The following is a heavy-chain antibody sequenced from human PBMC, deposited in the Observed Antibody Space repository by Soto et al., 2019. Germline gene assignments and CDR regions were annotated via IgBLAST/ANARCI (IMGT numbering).Heavy chain of an antibody. CDR3: AKRKYGDYGDYMAYYFDY. D-gene: IGHD4-17*01. CDR2: ISGSGGST. J-gene: IGHJ4*02. CDR1: GFTFSRYA. V-gene: IGHV3-23*01. Sequence: GGSLRLSCAASGFTFSRYAMSWVRQAPGKGLEWVSAISGSGGSTYYADSVKGRFTISRDNSKNTLYLQMNSLRAEDTAVYFCAKRKYGDYGDYMAYYFDYWGQGTLVTVSS.